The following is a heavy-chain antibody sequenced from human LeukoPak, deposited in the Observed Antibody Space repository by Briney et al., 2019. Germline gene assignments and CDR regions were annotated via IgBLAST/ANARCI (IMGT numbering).Heavy chain of an antibody. J-gene: IGHJ4*02. V-gene: IGHV4-39*07. Sequence: SETLSLTCTVSGGSISSSSYYWGWIRQPPGKGLEWIWSIYYSGSTYYNPSLKSRVTISVDTSKNQFSLKLSSVTAADTAVYYCARLRYYGSGSYSRYFFDYWGQGTLVTVSS. CDR3: ARLRYYGSGSYSRYFFDY. D-gene: IGHD3-10*01. CDR1: GGSISSSSYY. CDR2: IYYSGST.